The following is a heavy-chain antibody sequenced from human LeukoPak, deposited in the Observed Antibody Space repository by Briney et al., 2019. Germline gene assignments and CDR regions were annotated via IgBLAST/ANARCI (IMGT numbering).Heavy chain of an antibody. CDR2: IYYSGNT. D-gene: IGHD6-6*01. CDR1: GGSISSYY. J-gene: IGHJ4*02. Sequence: PSETLSLTCTVSGGSISSYYWSWIRQPPGRGLEWIGNIYYSGNTNYSPSLKSRVTISVDTSKNQFSLKLNSVTTADTAVYYCARGYTSSSGRPDYWGQGTLVTVSS. V-gene: IGHV4-59*01. CDR3: ARGYTSSSGRPDY.